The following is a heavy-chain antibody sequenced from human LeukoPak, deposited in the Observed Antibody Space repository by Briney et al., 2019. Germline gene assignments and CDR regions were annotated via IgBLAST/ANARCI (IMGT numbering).Heavy chain of an antibody. J-gene: IGHJ4*02. CDR1: GFTFSSYA. CDR2: ISGSGGST. CDR3: AKDWGNWNYRYYFDY. Sequence: QPGGSLRLSCAASGFTFSSYAMSWVRQAPGKGLEWVSAISGSGGSTYYADSVKGRFTISRDNSKNTLYLQMNSLRAEGTAVYYCAKDWGNWNYRYYFDYWGQGTLVTVSS. D-gene: IGHD1-7*01. V-gene: IGHV3-23*01.